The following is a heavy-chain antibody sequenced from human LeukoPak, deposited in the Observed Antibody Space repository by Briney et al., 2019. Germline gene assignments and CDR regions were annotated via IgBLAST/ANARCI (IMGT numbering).Heavy chain of an antibody. Sequence: ASETLSLTCAVYGGSFSGYYWSWIRQPPGKGLEWIGEINHSGSTNYNPSLKSRVTISVDTSKNQFSLKLSSVTAADTAVYYCASYGAGREFDYWGQGTLVTVSS. D-gene: IGHD4-17*01. V-gene: IGHV4-34*01. CDR2: INHSGST. J-gene: IGHJ4*02. CDR1: GGSFSGYY. CDR3: ASYGAGREFDY.